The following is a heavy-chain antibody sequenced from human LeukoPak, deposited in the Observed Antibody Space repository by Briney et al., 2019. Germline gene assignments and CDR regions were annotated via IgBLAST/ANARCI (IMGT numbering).Heavy chain of an antibody. Sequence: GGSLRLSCAASGFTFSSYAMHWVRQAPGKGLEWVAVISYDGSNKYYADSVKGRFTISRDNAKNSLYLQMNSLRAEDTAVYYRARDQGLELDPSDFDYWGQGTLVTVSS. CDR2: ISYDGSNK. CDR3: ARDQGLELDPSDFDY. CDR1: GFTFSSYA. J-gene: IGHJ4*02. V-gene: IGHV3-30-3*01. D-gene: IGHD1-7*01.